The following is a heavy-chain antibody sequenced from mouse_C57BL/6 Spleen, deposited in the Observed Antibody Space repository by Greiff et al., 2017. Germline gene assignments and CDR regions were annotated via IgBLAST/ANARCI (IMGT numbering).Heavy chain of an antibody. CDR2: IYPGRGNT. CDR1: GYTFTDYY. Sequence: QVQLQQSGAELVRPGASVKLSCKASGYTFTDYYINWVKQRPGQGLEWIARIYPGRGNTYYNEKFKGKATLTAEKSSSTAYMQLRSLTSEDSAVYFCARRADSSGPLYAMDYWGQGTAGTVAS. V-gene: IGHV1-76*01. J-gene: IGHJ4*01. D-gene: IGHD3-2*02. CDR3: ARRADSSGPLYAMDY.